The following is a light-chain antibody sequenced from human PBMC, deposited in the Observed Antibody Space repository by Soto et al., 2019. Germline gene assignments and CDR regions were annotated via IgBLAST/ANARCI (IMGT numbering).Light chain of an antibody. CDR3: QHHNSYSQT. J-gene: IGKJ1*01. CDR1: QSIRHY. Sequence: DIQMTQSPPILSASVGDRVTITCRASQSIRHYLAWYQQMPGKAPKLLIYGASTLQSGVPSRFSGSGSGTEFPLTISSLQPDDFGTYFCQHHNSYSQTFGQGTKVEIK. V-gene: IGKV1-5*01. CDR2: GAS.